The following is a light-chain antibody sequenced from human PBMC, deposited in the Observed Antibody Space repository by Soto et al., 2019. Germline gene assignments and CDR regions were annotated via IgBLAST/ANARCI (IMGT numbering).Light chain of an antibody. J-gene: IGKJ1*01. Sequence: EKVMTQSAATLSVSPGERATLSCRASQSVSSNLAWYQQKPGQAPRLLIYGVSTRATGIPARFSGSGSGTEFTLTISSLQSEDFAVYYCQQYNNWPPWTFGQGTKVDIK. CDR2: GVS. CDR3: QQYNNWPPWT. CDR1: QSVSSN. V-gene: IGKV3-15*01.